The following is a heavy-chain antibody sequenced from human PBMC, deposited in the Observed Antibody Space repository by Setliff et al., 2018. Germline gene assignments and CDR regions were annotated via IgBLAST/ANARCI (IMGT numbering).Heavy chain of an antibody. CDR1: GGSFSTYY. J-gene: IGHJ4*02. CDR2: ISHSGST. D-gene: IGHD3-3*01. Sequence: SETLSLTCAVYGGSFSTYYWSWIRQPPGKGLEWIGEISHSGSTNYNPSLKSRVTMSVDTSKNQFSLKVFSVTAADTAVYYCRFWSSYYKNDYWAQGTLVTVSS. CDR3: RFWSSYYKNDY. V-gene: IGHV4-34*01.